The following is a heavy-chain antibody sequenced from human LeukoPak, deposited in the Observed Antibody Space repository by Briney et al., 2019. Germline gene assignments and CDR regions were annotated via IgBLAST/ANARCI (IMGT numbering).Heavy chain of an antibody. D-gene: IGHD3-10*01. CDR1: GGSIISSSYY. V-gene: IGHV4-39*07. Sequence: SETLSLTCTVSGGSIISSSYYWGWIRQPPGKGLGWIGSIYYSGSTYYNPSLKSRVTISVDTSKNQFSLKLSSVTAADTAVYYCVRDTAITMVRGAAVWGQGTLVTVSS. CDR2: IYYSGST. CDR3: VRDTAITMVRGAAV. J-gene: IGHJ4*02.